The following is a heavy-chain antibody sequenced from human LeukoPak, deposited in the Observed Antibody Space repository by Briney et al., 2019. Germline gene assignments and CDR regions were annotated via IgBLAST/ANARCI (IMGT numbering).Heavy chain of an antibody. Sequence: GGSLRLSCAASGFIFSSYWMHWVRQAPGKGLVWVSRINSDGSSTSYADSVKGRFTISRDNAKNTLYLQMNSLRAEDTAVYYCARGHDSSGYYFGPFDYWGQGTLVTVSS. CDR2: INSDGSST. CDR1: GFIFSSYW. J-gene: IGHJ4*02. D-gene: IGHD3-22*01. V-gene: IGHV3-74*01. CDR3: ARGHDSSGYYFGPFDY.